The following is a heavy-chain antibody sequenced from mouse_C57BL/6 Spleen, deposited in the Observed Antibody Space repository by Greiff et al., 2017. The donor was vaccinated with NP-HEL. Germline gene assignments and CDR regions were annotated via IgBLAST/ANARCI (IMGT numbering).Heavy chain of an antibody. V-gene: IGHV1-52*01. CDR2: IDPSDSET. CDR1: GYTFTSYW. J-gene: IGHJ2*01. Sequence: QVQLKQPGAELVRPGSSVKLSCKASGYTFTSYWMHWVKQRPIQGLEWIGNIDPSDSETHYNQKFKDKATLTVDKSSSTAYMQLSSLTSEDSAVYYCATGRGEGYFFDYWGQGTTLTVSS. CDR3: ATGRGEGYFFDY.